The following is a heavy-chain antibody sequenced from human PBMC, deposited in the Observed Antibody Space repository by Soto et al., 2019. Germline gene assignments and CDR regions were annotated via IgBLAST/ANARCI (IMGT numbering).Heavy chain of an antibody. V-gene: IGHV4-59*01. CDR1: GGSIRSYY. D-gene: IGHD1-1*01. CDR3: AREAGVQYPFDP. J-gene: IGHJ5*02. Sequence: QVQLQELGPGLVKPSETLSLTCTVSGGSIRSYYWSWIRQPPGKGLEWIGYIYYSGSTNYNPSLKSRVTISVDTSKSQFSLKLSSVTAADTAMYYCAREAGVQYPFDPWGQGTLVTVSS. CDR2: IYYSGST.